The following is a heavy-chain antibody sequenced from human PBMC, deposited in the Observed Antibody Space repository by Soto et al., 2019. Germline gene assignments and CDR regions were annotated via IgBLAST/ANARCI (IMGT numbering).Heavy chain of an antibody. Sequence: ASVKVSCKASGYSFTSYDIHWVRQAPGQGLEWMGIINPSGGSSSYAQKFQGRVTMTRDTSTSTVHMGLSSLRSEDTAVYYCARLVRDFWSGSAKYNWFDPWGQGTLVTVSS. CDR1: GYSFTSYD. D-gene: IGHD3-3*01. CDR3: ARLVRDFWSGSAKYNWFDP. J-gene: IGHJ5*02. CDR2: INPSGGSS. V-gene: IGHV1-46*01.